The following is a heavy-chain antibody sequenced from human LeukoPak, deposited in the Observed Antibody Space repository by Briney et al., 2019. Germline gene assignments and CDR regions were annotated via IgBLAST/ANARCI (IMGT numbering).Heavy chain of an antibody. V-gene: IGHV3-74*01. CDR3: ARERSYCSGRSCYSAIDY. J-gene: IGHJ4*02. CDR1: GFTFSNYW. CDR2: INSDGSST. D-gene: IGHD2-15*01. Sequence: PGGSLRLSCAASGFTFSNYWMHWVRQAPGKGLVWFSRINSDGSSTIYADSVKGRFTISRENAENTLYLQMDSLRAEDTAVYYCARERSYCSGRSCYSAIDYWGQGSLVTVSS.